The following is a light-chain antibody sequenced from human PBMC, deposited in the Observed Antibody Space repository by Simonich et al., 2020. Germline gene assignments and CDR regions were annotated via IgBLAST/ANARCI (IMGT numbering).Light chain of an antibody. CDR1: SSNIGNNY. V-gene: IGLV1-51*01. J-gene: IGLJ3*02. CDR2: DNN. Sequence: QSVLTQPPSVSAAPGQKVTISCSGSSSNIGNNYVSWYQQLPGTAPKLLIYDNNKPPSGIPDRCSGSKSGTSATLGITGLQTGDEADYYCGTWDSSLSAGVFGGGTKLTVL. CDR3: GTWDSSLSAGV.